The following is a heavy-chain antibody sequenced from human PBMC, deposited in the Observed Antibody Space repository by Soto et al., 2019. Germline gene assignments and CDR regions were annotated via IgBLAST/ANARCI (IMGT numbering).Heavy chain of an antibody. CDR3: ARDRLEAGIAAAASGMDV. CDR2: ISYDGSNK. V-gene: IGHV3-30-3*01. D-gene: IGHD6-13*01. Sequence: GSLRLSCAASGFTFSSYAMHWVRQAPGKGLEWVAVISYDGSNKYYADSVKGRFTISRGNSKNTLYLQMNSLRAEDTAVYYCARDRLEAGIAAAASGMDVWGQGTTVTVSS. CDR1: GFTFSSYA. J-gene: IGHJ6*02.